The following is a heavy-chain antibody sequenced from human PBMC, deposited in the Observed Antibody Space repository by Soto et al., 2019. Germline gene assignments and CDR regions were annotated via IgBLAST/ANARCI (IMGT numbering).Heavy chain of an antibody. CDR2: MNPASGNT. D-gene: IGHD6-13*01. CDR1: GYTLTNFD. J-gene: IGHJ4*02. Sequence: QVQLVQSGAEVKKPGASVKVSCRASGYTLTNFDINWVRQATGQGLEWMGWMNPASGNTGYVQNFRGRVTMTRDTSKSADYMELSSLTSDDTAVYYCARSGAGHKVNFDHWGQGSLVTVSS. V-gene: IGHV1-8*01. CDR3: ARSGAGHKVNFDH.